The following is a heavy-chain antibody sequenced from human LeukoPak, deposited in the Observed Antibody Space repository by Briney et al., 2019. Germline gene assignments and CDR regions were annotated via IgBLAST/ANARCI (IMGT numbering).Heavy chain of an antibody. D-gene: IGHD3-22*01. CDR2: INHSGST. CDR3: ARYPLYYYDSSGYRYFDY. J-gene: IGHJ4*02. Sequence: PSETLSLTCAVYGGSFSGYYWSWIRQPPGKGLEWIGEINHSGSTNYNPSLKSRVTISVDTSKNQFSQKLSSVTAADTAVYYCARYPLYYYDSSGYRYFDYWGQGTLVTVSS. V-gene: IGHV4-34*01. CDR1: GGSFSGYY.